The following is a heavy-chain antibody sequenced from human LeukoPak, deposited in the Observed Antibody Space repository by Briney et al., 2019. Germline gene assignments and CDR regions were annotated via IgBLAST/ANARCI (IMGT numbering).Heavy chain of an antibody. D-gene: IGHD1-26*01. V-gene: IGHV3-53*01. CDR2: IYSGGST. J-gene: IGHJ4*02. CDR3: ARFXVGATYYXDC. Sequence: GGSLRLSCAASGFTVSSNYMSWVRQAPGKGLEWVSVIYSGGSTYYADSVKGRFTISRDNSKNTLYLQMNSLRAEDTAVYYCARFXVGATYYXDCWGQGTLVTVSS. CDR1: GFTVSSNY.